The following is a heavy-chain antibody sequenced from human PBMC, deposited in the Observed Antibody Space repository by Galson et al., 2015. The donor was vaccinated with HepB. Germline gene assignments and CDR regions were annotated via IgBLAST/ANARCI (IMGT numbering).Heavy chain of an antibody. D-gene: IGHD2-21*01. CDR2: IIPIFGTA. Sequence: SVKVSCKASGGTFSSYAISWVRQAPGQGLEWMGGIIPIFGTANYAQKFQGRVTITVDESTSTAYMELSSLRSGDTAVYYCARADPPPYCGGDCPVTKDDAFDIWGQGTMVTVSS. CDR1: GGTFSSYA. J-gene: IGHJ3*02. V-gene: IGHV1-69*13. CDR3: ARADPPPYCGGDCPVTKDDAFDI.